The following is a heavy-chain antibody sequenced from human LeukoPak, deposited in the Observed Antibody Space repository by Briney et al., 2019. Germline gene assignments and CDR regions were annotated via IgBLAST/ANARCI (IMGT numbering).Heavy chain of an antibody. D-gene: IGHD1-26*01. V-gene: IGHV4-4*07. CDR1: GGSMSSYY. Sequence: SETLSVTCTVSGGSMSSYYWSWIRQPAGKGLEWIGRIYTSGSTNYNPSLNSRVTMSLDTSKNQFSLKLSSVTAADTAVYFCARSLVGAKFWFDPWGQGTLVTVSS. CDR3: ARSLVGAKFWFDP. J-gene: IGHJ5*02. CDR2: IYTSGST.